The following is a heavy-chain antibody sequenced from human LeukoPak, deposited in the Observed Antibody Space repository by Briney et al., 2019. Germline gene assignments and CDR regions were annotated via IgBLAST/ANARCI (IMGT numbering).Heavy chain of an antibody. CDR3: ATNYYDSSGYGFDY. J-gene: IGHJ4*02. D-gene: IGHD3-22*01. V-gene: IGHV3-11*06. CDR1: GFTFSDYY. CDR2: ISSSSSYT. Sequence: TTGGSLRLSCAASGFTFSDYYMSWIRQAPGKGLEWVSYISSSSSYTNYADSVKGRFTISRDNAKNSLYLQMNSLRAEDTAVYYCATNYYDSSGYGFDYWGQGTLVTVSS.